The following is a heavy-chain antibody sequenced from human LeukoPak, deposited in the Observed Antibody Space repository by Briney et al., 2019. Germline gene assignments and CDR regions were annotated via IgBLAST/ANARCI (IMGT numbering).Heavy chain of an antibody. D-gene: IGHD7-27*01. Sequence: GGSLRLSCAASGFTFSSYAMTWVRQAPGKGLESVSAISGSGGSTHYTDSVKGRFTISRDNSKNILYLQMNSLRVEDTAVYYCARRSGDREFEYWGQGTLVTVSS. CDR2: ISGSGGST. J-gene: IGHJ4*02. CDR1: GFTFSSYA. V-gene: IGHV3-23*01. CDR3: ARRSGDREFEY.